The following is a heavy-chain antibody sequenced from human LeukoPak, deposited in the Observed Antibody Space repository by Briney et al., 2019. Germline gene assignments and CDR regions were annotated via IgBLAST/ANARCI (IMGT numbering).Heavy chain of an antibody. J-gene: IGHJ4*02. Sequence: SETLSLTCSVSGGSISSGSYFWSWIRQPAGKGLEWIGRVYSSGSANYNPSLESRVSISVDTSKNHFSLKLNSVTAADTAVYYCAIERAERVYYGSGSSYNGCELDCWGQGTLVTVSS. D-gene: IGHD3-10*01. CDR1: GGSISSGSYF. CDR2: VYSSGSA. V-gene: IGHV4-61*02. CDR3: AIERAERVYYGSGSSYNGCELDC.